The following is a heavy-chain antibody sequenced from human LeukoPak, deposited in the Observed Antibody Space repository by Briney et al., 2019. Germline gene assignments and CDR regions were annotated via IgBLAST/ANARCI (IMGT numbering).Heavy chain of an antibody. Sequence: GGSLRLSCAVSGITLSNYGMNWVRQAPGKGLEWVAGISGSGGSTNYADSVKGRFTISRDNSKNTLYLQMNSLRAEDTAVYFCAKRGVVIRVILVGFHKEAYYFDSWGQGALVTVSS. CDR2: ISGSGGST. J-gene: IGHJ4*02. CDR3: AKRGVVIRVILVGFHKEAYYFDS. V-gene: IGHV3-23*01. D-gene: IGHD3-22*01. CDR1: GITLSNYG.